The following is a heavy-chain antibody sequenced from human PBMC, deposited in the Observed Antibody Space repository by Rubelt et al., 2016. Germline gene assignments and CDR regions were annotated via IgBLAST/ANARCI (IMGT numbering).Heavy chain of an antibody. CDR1: GFTVSSNY. Sequence: EVQLVESGGGLVQPGGSLRLSCAASGFTVSSNYMSWVRQAPGKGLEWVSVIYSGGSTYYADSVKGRFTISRDNSKNTRYLQMNSLRAEDTAVYYCARAGVTTADAFDIWGQGTMVTVSS. D-gene: IGHD4-11*01. J-gene: IGHJ3*02. CDR2: IYSGGST. CDR3: ARAGVTTADAFDI. V-gene: IGHV3-66*01.